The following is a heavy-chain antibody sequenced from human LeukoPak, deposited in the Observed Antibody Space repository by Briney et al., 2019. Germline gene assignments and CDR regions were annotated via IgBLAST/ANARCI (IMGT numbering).Heavy chain of an antibody. CDR3: ATLRGASTAVFDS. D-gene: IGHD2-21*02. V-gene: IGHV4-59*08. CDR2: IHYSGAT. J-gene: IGHJ4*02. CDR1: GGSISYDY. Sequence: SENLSLTCTVSGGSISYDYWSWIRQSPGKRLEWIGYIHYSGATNYSPSLKSRVTISVDTSKHQFSLKLSSVTAADTALYYCATLRGASTAVFDSWGQGALVTVSS.